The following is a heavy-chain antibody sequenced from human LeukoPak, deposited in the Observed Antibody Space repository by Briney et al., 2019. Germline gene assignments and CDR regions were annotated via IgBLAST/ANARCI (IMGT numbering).Heavy chain of an antibody. V-gene: IGHV3-23*01. CDR1: GFTFSNSA. D-gene: IGHD2-2*01. J-gene: IGHJ4*02. CDR2: ISGGGTST. CDR3: AKAGYCSSTSCLEDY. Sequence: GGSLRLSCAASGFTFSNSAMSWVRQAPGKGLEWVSAISGGGTSTYYADSVKGRFTISRDNSKNTLYLQMNSLRAEDTAVYYCAKAGYCSSTSCLEDYWGQGTLVTVSS.